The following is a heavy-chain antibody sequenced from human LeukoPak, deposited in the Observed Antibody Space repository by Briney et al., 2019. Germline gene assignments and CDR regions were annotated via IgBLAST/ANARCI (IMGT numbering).Heavy chain of an antibody. CDR1: GFTFSSYW. V-gene: IGHV3-74*01. J-gene: IGHJ4*02. CDR3: ASERYYYDSSGYFDY. D-gene: IGHD3-22*01. Sequence: PGGSLRLSCAASGFTFSSYWMHWVRQAPGKGLVWVSRINSDGSSTSYADSVKGRFTISRDNAKNTLYLQMNSLRAEDTAVYYCASERYYYDSSGYFDYWGQGTLVTVSS. CDR2: INSDGSST.